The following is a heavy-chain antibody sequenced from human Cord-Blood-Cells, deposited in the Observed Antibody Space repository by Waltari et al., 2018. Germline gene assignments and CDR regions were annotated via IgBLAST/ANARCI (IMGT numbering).Heavy chain of an antibody. Sequence: QVQLVQSGAEVKKPGASVKFSCKVSGYTLTELSMHWVRQAPGKGLEWMGGFEPEDGETIYAQKFQGRGTMTEDTSTDTAYMELSSLRSEDTAVYYCATDKDSSGWGYWYFDLWGRGTLVTVSS. CDR1: GYTLTELS. D-gene: IGHD6-19*01. V-gene: IGHV1-24*01. CDR3: ATDKDSSGWGYWYFDL. CDR2: FEPEDGET. J-gene: IGHJ2*01.